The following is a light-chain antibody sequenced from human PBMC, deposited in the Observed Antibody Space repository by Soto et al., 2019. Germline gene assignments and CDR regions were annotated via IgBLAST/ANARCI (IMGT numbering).Light chain of an antibody. V-gene: IGKV3-20*01. CDR2: AAS. CDR3: QQSGGSPRT. CDR1: QSISNY. J-gene: IGKJ2*01. Sequence: EIVLAQSPGTLSLSPGERATLSCRASQSISNYLAWYQQRPGQSPRLLIYAASSRATGVPDRFSGGGSATDFSLTASRLEPEDFAVYYCQQSGGSPRTFGQGTKLEIK.